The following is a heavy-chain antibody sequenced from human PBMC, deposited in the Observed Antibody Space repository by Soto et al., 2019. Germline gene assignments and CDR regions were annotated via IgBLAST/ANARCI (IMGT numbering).Heavy chain of an antibody. D-gene: IGHD2-2*01. CDR3: ARARVVVVPAASSSYYYYGMDV. CDR2: INHSGST. Sequence: SETLSLTCAVYGGSFSGYYWSWIRQPPGKGLEWIGEINHSGSTNYNPSLKSRVTISVDTSKNQFSLKLSSVTAADTAVYYCARARVVVVPAASSSYYYYGMDVWGQGTTVTVSS. J-gene: IGHJ6*02. CDR1: GGSFSGYY. V-gene: IGHV4-34*01.